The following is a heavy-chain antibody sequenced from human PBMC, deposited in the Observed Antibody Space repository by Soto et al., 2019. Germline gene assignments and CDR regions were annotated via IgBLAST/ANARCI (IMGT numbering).Heavy chain of an antibody. CDR2: IMPIRGSA. V-gene: IGHV1-69*08. D-gene: IGHD2-21*01. Sequence: QVQLVQSGAEVKKPGSSVKVSCTASGGTFSSYTISWVRQAPGQGLEWVGRIMPIRGSADYAQKFQGGVTIAADKSTSKAYMERRRLGSDDTAGYYCACSLWADHCDLYYMDCWGKGTTVTVSS. CDR3: ACSLWADHCDLYYMDC. CDR1: GGTFSSYT. J-gene: IGHJ6*03.